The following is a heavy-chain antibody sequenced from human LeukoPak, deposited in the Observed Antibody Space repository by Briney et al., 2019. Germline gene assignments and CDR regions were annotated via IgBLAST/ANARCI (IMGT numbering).Heavy chain of an antibody. Sequence: GGSLRLSCAASGFTFSSYGMHWVRQAPGKGLEWVAVISYDGSNKYYADSVKGRFTISRDNSKNTLYLQMNSLRAEDTAVYYCAKDSHYGSGSYYNVYDAFDIWGQGTMVTVSS. CDR3: AKDSHYGSGSYYNVYDAFDI. D-gene: IGHD3-10*01. J-gene: IGHJ3*02. CDR2: ISYDGSNK. V-gene: IGHV3-30*18. CDR1: GFTFSSYG.